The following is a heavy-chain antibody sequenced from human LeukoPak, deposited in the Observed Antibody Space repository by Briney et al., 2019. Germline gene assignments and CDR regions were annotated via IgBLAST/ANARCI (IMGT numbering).Heavy chain of an antibody. CDR1: GYTFSNYA. V-gene: IGHV1-69*04. CDR2: IIPILGIA. D-gene: IGHD5-12*01. CDR3: AGRDGYNPRAYYFDY. Sequence: SVKVSCKASGYTFSNYAISWVRQAPGQGLEWMGRIIPILGIANYAQKFQGRVTITADKSTSTAYMELSSLRSEDTAVYYCAGRDGYNPRAYYFDYWGQGTLVTVSS. J-gene: IGHJ4*02.